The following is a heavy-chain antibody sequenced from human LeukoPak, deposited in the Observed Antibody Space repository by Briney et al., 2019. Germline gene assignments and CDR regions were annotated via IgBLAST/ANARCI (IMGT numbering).Heavy chain of an antibody. V-gene: IGHV3-11*01. CDR2: ISSSGGST. J-gene: IGHJ5*02. CDR1: GFTFSDYY. CDR3: ARERNDSGAYSYLNWFDP. D-gene: IGHD3-22*01. Sequence: PGGSLRLSCAASGFTFSDYYMSWIRQAPGKGLEWISYISSSGGSTSYADSVKGRFTISRDNAKNSLYLQMNSLRAEDTAVYYCARERNDSGAYSYLNWFDPWGQGTLVTVSS.